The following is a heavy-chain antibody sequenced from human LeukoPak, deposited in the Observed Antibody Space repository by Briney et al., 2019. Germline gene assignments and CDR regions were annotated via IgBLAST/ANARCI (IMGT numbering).Heavy chain of an antibody. Sequence: GGSLRLSCAASGFTFSSYAMSWVRQAPGKGLEWVSAISGSGGSTYYADSVKSRFTISRDNSKNTLYLQMNSLRAEDTAVYYCAKGWNYYDSSGYHFDYWGQGTLVTVSS. V-gene: IGHV3-23*01. CDR3: AKGWNYYDSSGYHFDY. CDR2: ISGSGGST. D-gene: IGHD3-22*01. J-gene: IGHJ4*02. CDR1: GFTFSSYA.